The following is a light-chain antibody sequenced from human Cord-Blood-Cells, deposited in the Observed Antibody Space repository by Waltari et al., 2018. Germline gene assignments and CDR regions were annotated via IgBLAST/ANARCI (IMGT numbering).Light chain of an antibody. CDR1: SRDVGSYNL. V-gene: IGLV2-23*01. Sequence: QSALTQPASVSGSPGQSITIPCTGTSRDVGSYNLVSWHQQHPGKAPQLMIYAGSKPPSGVSNRFSGSKSGNTASLTISGLQAEDEADYYCCSYAGSSTLVFGGGTKLTVL. J-gene: IGLJ3*02. CDR2: AGS. CDR3: CSYAGSSTLV.